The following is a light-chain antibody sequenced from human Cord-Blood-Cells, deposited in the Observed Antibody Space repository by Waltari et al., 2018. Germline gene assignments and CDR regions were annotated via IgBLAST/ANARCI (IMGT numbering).Light chain of an antibody. CDR3: QQSYSTPYS. Sequence: DLQMTQSPSSLSASVGDRVTITCRASQSISSYLNWYQQKPGKAPKLLIYAASSLQSGVPSRFSGSGSGTDFTLTISSLQPEDFATYYCQQSYSTPYSLGQGTK. CDR2: AAS. CDR1: QSISSY. J-gene: IGKJ2*03. V-gene: IGKV1-39*01.